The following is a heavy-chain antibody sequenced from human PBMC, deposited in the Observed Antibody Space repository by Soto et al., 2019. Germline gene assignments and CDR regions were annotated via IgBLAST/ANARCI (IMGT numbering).Heavy chain of an antibody. D-gene: IGHD5-18*01. CDR3: PKFGGRDTPMGKHYYYGMDV. J-gene: IGHJ6*02. CDR2: ISGSGGST. CDR1: GFTFSSYA. Sequence: GGSLRLSCAASGFTFSSYAMSWVRQAPGKGLEWVSAISGSGGSTYYADSVKGRFTISRDNSKNTLYLQMNSLRAEDTAVYYCPKFGGRDTPMGKHYYYGMDVWGQGTTATVS. V-gene: IGHV3-23*01.